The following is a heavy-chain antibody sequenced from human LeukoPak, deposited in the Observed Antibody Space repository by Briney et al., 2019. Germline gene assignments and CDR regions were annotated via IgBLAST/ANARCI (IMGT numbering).Heavy chain of an antibody. CDR3: AKGPQMTTVSWFDY. Sequence: GGSLRLSCAASGFTFSSYGMSWVRQAPGKGLEWVSAISGSGGSTYYADSVKGRFTISRDNSKNTLYLQMNSLRAEDTAVYYCAKGPQMTTVSWFDYWGQGTLVTVSS. CDR2: ISGSGGST. V-gene: IGHV3-23*01. CDR1: GFTFSSYG. J-gene: IGHJ4*02. D-gene: IGHD4-17*01.